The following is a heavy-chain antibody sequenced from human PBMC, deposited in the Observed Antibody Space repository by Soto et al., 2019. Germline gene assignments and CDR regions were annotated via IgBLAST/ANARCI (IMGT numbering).Heavy chain of an antibody. V-gene: IGHV3-48*02. CDR1: GFTFSNYN. CDR3: ARDCGKGYGMDV. Sequence: LRLSCVASGFTFSNYNMNWVRQAPGKGLEWVSYLSSRSSTIYYADSVKGRFTISRDNAENSLYLQMNSLRDEDTAVYYCARDCGKGYGMDVWGQGTTVTVSS. CDR2: LSSRSSTI. J-gene: IGHJ6*02.